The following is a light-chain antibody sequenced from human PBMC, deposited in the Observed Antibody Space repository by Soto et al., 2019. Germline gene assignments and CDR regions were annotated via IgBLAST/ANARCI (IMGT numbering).Light chain of an antibody. CDR3: SSYTGSGTF. J-gene: IGLJ2*01. Sequence: QSALTQPASVSGSPGQSIAISCTGTSSDVGGYDQVSWYQQHPGKAPKLMIYAVTTRPSGVSNPFSGSKSGNTASLTISGLQAEDEADYYCSSYTGSGTFFGGGTKLTVL. V-gene: IGLV2-14*01. CDR2: AVT. CDR1: SSDVGGYDQ.